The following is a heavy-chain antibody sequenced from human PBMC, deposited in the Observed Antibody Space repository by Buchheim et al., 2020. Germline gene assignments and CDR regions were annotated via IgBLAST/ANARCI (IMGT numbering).Heavy chain of an antibody. CDR2: IYYSGST. D-gene: IGHD3-3*01. J-gene: IGHJ3*02. CDR3: ARGAPEIPLRFLEWFGAFDI. CDR1: GGSISSGDYY. V-gene: IGHV4-30-4*01. Sequence: QVQLQESGPGLVKPSQTLSLTCTVSGGSISSGDYYWSWIRQPPGKGLEWIGYIYYSGSTYYNPSLKSRVTISVDTSNNQFSLKLSSVTAADTAVYYCARGAPEIPLRFLEWFGAFDIWGQGT.